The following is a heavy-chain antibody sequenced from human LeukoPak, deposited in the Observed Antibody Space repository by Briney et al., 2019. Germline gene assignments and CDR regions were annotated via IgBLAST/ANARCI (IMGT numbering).Heavy chain of an antibody. Sequence: QPGGSLRLSCAASGFTFDDYTMHWVRQAPGKGLEWVSLISWDGGSTYYADSVKGRFTISRDNSKNSLYLQMNSLRTEDTALYYCAKGSSISGSFEPYYFDYWGQGALVTVSS. D-gene: IGHD1-26*01. V-gene: IGHV3-43*01. CDR3: AKGSSISGSFEPYYFDY. J-gene: IGHJ4*02. CDR2: ISWDGGST. CDR1: GFTFDDYT.